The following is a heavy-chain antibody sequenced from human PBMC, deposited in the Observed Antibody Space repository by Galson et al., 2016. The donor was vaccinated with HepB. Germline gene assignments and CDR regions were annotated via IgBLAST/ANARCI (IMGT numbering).Heavy chain of an antibody. CDR3: ARAGGTRMDPAVKHNWLRP. V-gene: IGHV4-61*08. D-gene: IGHD5-18*01. CDR2: ISRTGTT. Sequence: SETLSLTCAVSGGSVSSSAYFWNWLRQPPGKGLEWIGDISRTGTTNYNPSLRSRVTISVDTSKNQFSLRMTSVTAADTALYYCARAGGTRMDPAVKHNWLRPWGHGTLVTVSS. J-gene: IGHJ5*02. CDR1: GGSVSSSAYF.